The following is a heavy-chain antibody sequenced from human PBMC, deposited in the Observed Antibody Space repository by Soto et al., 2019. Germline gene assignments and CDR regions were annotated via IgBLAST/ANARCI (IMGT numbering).Heavy chain of an antibody. J-gene: IGHJ6*02. D-gene: IGHD3-3*01. Sequence: ASVKVSCKASGFTFTSSAVQWVRQARGQRLEWIGWIVVGSGNTNYAQKFQERVTITRDMFTSTAYMELSSLRSEDTAVYYCAAYDNYDFWSGYYYGMDVWGQGTTVTVSS. CDR2: IVVGSGNT. CDR3: AAYDNYDFWSGYYYGMDV. V-gene: IGHV1-58*01. CDR1: GFTFTSSA.